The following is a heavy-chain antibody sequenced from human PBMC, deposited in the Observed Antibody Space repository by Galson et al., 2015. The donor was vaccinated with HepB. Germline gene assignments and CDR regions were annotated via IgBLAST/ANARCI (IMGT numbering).Heavy chain of an antibody. CDR2: ISNSGEST. CDR3: AKGDVWGSAALNYGMDV. V-gene: IGHV3-23*01. Sequence: SLRLSCAASEFAFGSYAMSWVRQAPGKGLEWVSAISNSGESTFYADSVKGRFTISRDNSENTLYLLMNSLRVEDTAVYYCAKGDVWGSAALNYGMDVWGQGTTVTVSS. J-gene: IGHJ6*02. CDR1: EFAFGSYA. D-gene: IGHD3-16*01.